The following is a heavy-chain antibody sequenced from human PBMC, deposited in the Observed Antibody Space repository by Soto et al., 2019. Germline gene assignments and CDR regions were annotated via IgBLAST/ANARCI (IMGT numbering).Heavy chain of an antibody. CDR3: ARDLYSTSRPYDAFDI. J-gene: IGHJ3*02. CDR1: GFTFSSYG. CDR2: IWYDGSNK. Sequence: QVQLVESGGGVVQPGRSLRLSCAASGFTFSSYGMHWVRQAPGKGLEWVAVIWYDGSNKYYADSVKGRFTISRDNSKNTLYQQMNSLRAEDTAVYYCARDLYSTSRPYDAFDIWGQGTMVTVSS. V-gene: IGHV3-33*01. D-gene: IGHD2-15*01.